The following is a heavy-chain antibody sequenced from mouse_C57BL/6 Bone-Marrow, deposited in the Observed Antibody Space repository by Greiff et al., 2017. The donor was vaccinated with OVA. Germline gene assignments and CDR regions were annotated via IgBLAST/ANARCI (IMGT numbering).Heavy chain of an antibody. Sequence: EVKLQESGAELVKPGASVKLSCTASGFNIKDYYMHWVKQRTEQGLEWIGRIDPEDGETKYAPKFQGKATITADTSSNTAYLQLSSLTSEDTAVYYCARSSDGYHYVYAMDYWGQGTSVTVSS. J-gene: IGHJ4*01. CDR1: GFNIKDYY. CDR2: IDPEDGET. D-gene: IGHD2-3*01. CDR3: ARSSDGYHYVYAMDY. V-gene: IGHV14-2*01.